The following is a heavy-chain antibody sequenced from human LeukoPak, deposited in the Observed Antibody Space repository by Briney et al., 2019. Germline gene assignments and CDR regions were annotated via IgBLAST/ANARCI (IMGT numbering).Heavy chain of an antibody. J-gene: IGHJ6*02. Sequence: AAVKVSCKACGYTFTSYYMHWVRQAPGQGLEWMGIINPSGGSTSYAQKVQGRVTMTRDTSTSTVYMELSSLRSEDTTVYYCARAMWGAAADPTYYYYYGMDVWGQGTTVTVSS. D-gene: IGHD6-13*01. V-gene: IGHV1-46*01. CDR2: INPSGGST. CDR3: ARAMWGAAADPTYYYYYGMDV. CDR1: GYTFTSYY.